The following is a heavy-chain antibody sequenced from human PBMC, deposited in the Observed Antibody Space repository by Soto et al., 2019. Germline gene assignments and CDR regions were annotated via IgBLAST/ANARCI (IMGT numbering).Heavy chain of an antibody. Sequence: PGGSLRLSCAASGFTFSSYGMHWVRQAPGKGLEWVAVIWYDGSNKYYADSVKGRFTISRDNSKNTLYLQMNSLRAEDTAVYYCARDLIDPAYIAAAGTSAGFMWFDPWGQGTLVTVSS. CDR3: ARDLIDPAYIAAAGTSAGFMWFDP. J-gene: IGHJ5*02. CDR2: IWYDGSNK. D-gene: IGHD6-13*01. V-gene: IGHV3-33*01. CDR1: GFTFSSYG.